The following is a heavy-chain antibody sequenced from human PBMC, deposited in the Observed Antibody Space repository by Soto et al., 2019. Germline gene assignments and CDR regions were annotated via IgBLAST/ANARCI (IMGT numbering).Heavy chain of an antibody. D-gene: IGHD2-21*01. CDR2: IIPMLGIR. J-gene: IGHJ3*02. V-gene: IGHV1-69*02. Sequence: QVQLVQSGAEVKKPGSSVKVSCKDSGGTFSTYSMFWVRQAPGQGLEWMGRIIPMLGIRNYAQRFQDRVTITADKSTATAQMELISLRSEDTALYYCTIGSWSGEVFDIWGQGTMGTVSS. CDR3: TIGSWSGEVFDI. CDR1: GGTFSTYS.